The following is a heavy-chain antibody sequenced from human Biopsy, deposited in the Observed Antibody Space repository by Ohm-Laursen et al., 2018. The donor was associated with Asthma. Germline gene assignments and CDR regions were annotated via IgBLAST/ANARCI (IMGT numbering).Heavy chain of an antibody. D-gene: IGHD2-2*01. V-gene: IGHV1-69*01. Sequence: SSVKVSCKSLGGTFNTYVIGWVRQAPGQGLEWMGGINSVSGTTTYPQKFQDRVTITADDSTSTVYMELSSLRSEDTAVYYCARKAGSCISRTCYSLDFWGQGTLVTVSS. CDR2: INSVSGTT. CDR1: GGTFNTYV. J-gene: IGHJ4*02. CDR3: ARKAGSCISRTCYSLDF.